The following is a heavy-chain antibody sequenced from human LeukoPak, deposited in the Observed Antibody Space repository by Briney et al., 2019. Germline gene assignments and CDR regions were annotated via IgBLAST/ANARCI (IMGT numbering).Heavy chain of an antibody. V-gene: IGHV3-23*01. CDR1: GFTFSSYA. J-gene: IGHJ5*02. CDR2: ISGSGGST. Sequence: PGGSLRLSCAASGFTFSSYAMSWVRQAPEKGLEWVSAISGSGGSTYYADSVKGRFTISRDNSKNTLYLQMNSLRAEDTAVYYCAKGGTYYYDSSGYYYEPTINTWGQGTLVTVSS. D-gene: IGHD3-22*01. CDR3: AKGGTYYYDSSGYYYEPTINT.